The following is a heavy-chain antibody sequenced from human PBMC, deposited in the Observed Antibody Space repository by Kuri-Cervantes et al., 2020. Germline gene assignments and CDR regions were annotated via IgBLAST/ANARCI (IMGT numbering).Heavy chain of an antibody. CDR1: GFTFRSYA. CDR2: TSYDGSNK. CDR3: ARERYSGYETVLDY. D-gene: IGHD5-12*01. Sequence: GESLKISCAASGFTFRSYAMHWVRQAPGKGLEWVAVTSYDGSNKYYADSVKGRFTISRDNSKDTLYVQMNSLRAEDTAVYYCARERYSGYETVLDYWGQGTLVTVSS. V-gene: IGHV3-30-3*01. J-gene: IGHJ4*02.